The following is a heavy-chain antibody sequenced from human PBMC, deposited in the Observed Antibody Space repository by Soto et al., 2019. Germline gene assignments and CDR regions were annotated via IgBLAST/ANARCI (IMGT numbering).Heavy chain of an antibody. CDR2: IVVGSGNT. CDR1: GFTFTSSA. V-gene: IGHV1-58*01. D-gene: IGHD2-15*01. J-gene: IGHJ6*02. CDR3: AANPPPGAYSCPVGPYYYYYGMDV. Sequence: SVKVSCKASGFTFTSSAVQCVRQARGQRLECVGWIVVGSGNTNYAQKFQERVTITTDMSTSTAYMELSSLRSEDTAVYYCAANPPPGAYSCPVGPYYYYYGMDVWGQGTTVTVSS.